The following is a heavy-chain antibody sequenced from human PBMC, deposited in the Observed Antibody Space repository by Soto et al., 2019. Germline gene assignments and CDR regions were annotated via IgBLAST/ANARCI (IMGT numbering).Heavy chain of an antibody. CDR3: ARDPRPYCSGGSCYEYFLH. D-gene: IGHD2-15*01. V-gene: IGHV4-31*03. CDR1: GGSISSGGYY. CDR2: IYYSGST. J-gene: IGHJ1*01. Sequence: TLCLTCTVSGGSISSGGYYWSWIGQHPGKGLEWIGYIYYSGSTYYNPSLKSRVTISVDTSKNQFSLKLSSVTAADTAVYYCARDPRPYCSGGSCYEYFLHWGQGTLVTVSS.